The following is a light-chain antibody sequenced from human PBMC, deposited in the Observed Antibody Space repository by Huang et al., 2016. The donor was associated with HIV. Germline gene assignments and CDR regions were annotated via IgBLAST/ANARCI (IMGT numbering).Light chain of an antibody. Sequence: EIVMTQSPATLSWSPGERATVSCRASQRITSNLAWYQQKPGQAPRLLIYGASTRATGIPARFRGSGSATEFTLTISSLQSEDFAFYYCQHYNNWPPLVTFGGGTKVEIK. CDR2: GAS. J-gene: IGKJ4*01. CDR1: QRITSN. V-gene: IGKV3-15*01. CDR3: QHYNNWPPLVT.